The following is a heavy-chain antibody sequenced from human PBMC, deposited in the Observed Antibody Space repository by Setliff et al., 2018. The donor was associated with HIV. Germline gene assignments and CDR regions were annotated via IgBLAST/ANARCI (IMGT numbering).Heavy chain of an antibody. Sequence: NPSETLSLTCTVSGGSIRSFYWSWIRQPPGKGLEWIGYIYYSGSTNYNPSLKSRLTISIDTSKNQFSLNLNSVTAADTAVYYCARHQLRGSYPAFDYWGQGTPVTVSS. D-gene: IGHD1-26*01. CDR1: GGSIRSFY. CDR3: ARHQLRGSYPAFDY. CDR2: IYYSGST. V-gene: IGHV4-59*08. J-gene: IGHJ4*02.